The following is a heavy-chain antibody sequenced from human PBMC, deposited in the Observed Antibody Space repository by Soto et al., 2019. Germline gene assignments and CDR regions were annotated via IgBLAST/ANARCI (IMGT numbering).Heavy chain of an antibody. CDR2: ISAYNGNT. V-gene: IGHV1-18*01. J-gene: IGHJ4*02. Sequence: GASVKVSCKASGYTFTSYGISWVRQAPGQGLEWMGWISAYNGNTNYAQKLQGRVTMTTDTSTSTAYMELRSLRSDDTAVYYCARDASITMIVAPYYFDYWGQGTLVTVSS. D-gene: IGHD3-22*01. CDR1: GYTFTSYG. CDR3: ARDASITMIVAPYYFDY.